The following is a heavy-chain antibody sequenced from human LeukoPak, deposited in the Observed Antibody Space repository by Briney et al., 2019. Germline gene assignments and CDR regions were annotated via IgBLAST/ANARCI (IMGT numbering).Heavy chain of an antibody. D-gene: IGHD2-15*01. CDR2: IYYSGST. CDR1: GGSISSGDYY. J-gene: IGHJ4*02. Sequence: SEILSLTCTVSGGSISSGDYYWSWIRQPPGKGLEWIGYIYYSGSTYYNPSLKSRVAISVDTSKNQFSLKVSSVTAADTAVYYCARALTPGYCSGGTCSYFDYWGQGTLVTVSS. V-gene: IGHV4-30-4*02. CDR3: ARALTPGYCSGGTCSYFDY.